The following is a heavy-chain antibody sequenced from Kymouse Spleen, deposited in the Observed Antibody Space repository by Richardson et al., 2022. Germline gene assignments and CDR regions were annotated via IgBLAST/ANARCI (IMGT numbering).Heavy chain of an antibody. Sequence: QVQLQESGPGLVKPSETLSLTCTVSGGSVSSGSYYWSWIRQPPGKGLEWIGYIYYSGSTNYNPSLKSRVTISVDTSKNQFSLKLSSVTAADTAVYYCAREGIVGATGFDYWGQGTLVTVSS. V-gene: IGHV4-61*01. CDR3: AREGIVGATGFDY. CDR2: IYYSGST. CDR1: GGSVSSGSYY. D-gene: IGHD1-26*01. J-gene: IGHJ4*02.